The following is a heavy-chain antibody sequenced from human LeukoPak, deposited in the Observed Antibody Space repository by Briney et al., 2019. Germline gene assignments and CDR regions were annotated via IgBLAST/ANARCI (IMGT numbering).Heavy chain of an antibody. V-gene: IGHV3-53*01. J-gene: IGHJ3*02. D-gene: IGHD3-22*01. CDR3: AREDGYYDSSGYTGGAFDT. CDR2: IYSGGST. CDR1: GFTVSSNY. Sequence: GGSLRLSCAASGFTVSSNYMSWVRQAPGKGLEWVSVIYSGGSTYYADSVKGRFTISRDNSKNTLYLQMNSLRAEDTAVYYCAREDGYYDSSGYTGGAFDTWCQGTMVTVSS.